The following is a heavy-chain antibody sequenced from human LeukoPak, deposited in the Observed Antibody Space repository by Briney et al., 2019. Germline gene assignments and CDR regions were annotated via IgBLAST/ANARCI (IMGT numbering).Heavy chain of an antibody. CDR3: ARAGYCSGGSCYRNWFDP. V-gene: IGHV1-69*04. Sequence: SVKVSCKASGGTFSSYAISWVRQAPGQGLEWMGRIIPILGIANYAQKFQGRVTITADKSTSTAYMELSSLRSEDTAVYYCARAGYCSGGSCYRNWFDPWGQGTLVTVSS. D-gene: IGHD2-15*01. J-gene: IGHJ5*02. CDR2: IIPILGIA. CDR1: GGTFSSYA.